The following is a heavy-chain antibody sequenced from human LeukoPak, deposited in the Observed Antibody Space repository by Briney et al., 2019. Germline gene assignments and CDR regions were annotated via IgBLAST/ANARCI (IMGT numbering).Heavy chain of an antibody. D-gene: IGHD3-10*01. CDR1: GFTFSNYA. Sequence: PGGSLRLSCAASGFTFSNYAMSWVRQAPGKGLEWIGYIYYSGSTNYNPSLKSRVTISLDTSKTQFSLKLSSVTAADTAVYYCARGHYLSGSYNWFDPWGQGTLVTVSS. CDR3: ARGHYLSGSYNWFDP. J-gene: IGHJ5*02. CDR2: IYYSGST. V-gene: IGHV4-59*01.